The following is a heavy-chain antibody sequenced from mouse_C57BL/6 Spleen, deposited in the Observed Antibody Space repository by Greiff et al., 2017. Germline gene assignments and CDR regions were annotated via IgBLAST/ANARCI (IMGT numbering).Heavy chain of an antibody. V-gene: IGHV5-9-1*02. J-gene: IGHJ1*03. CDR1: GFTFSSYA. Sequence: EVKLVESGAGLVKPGGSLKLSCAASGFTFSSYAMSWVRQTPEKRLEWVAYISSGGDYIYYADTVKGRFTISRDNARNTLYLQMSSLTSEDTAMYYCTRSDGGSSGYFDVWGTGTTVTVSS. CDR3: TRSDGGSSGYFDV. CDR2: ISSGGDYI. D-gene: IGHD1-1*02.